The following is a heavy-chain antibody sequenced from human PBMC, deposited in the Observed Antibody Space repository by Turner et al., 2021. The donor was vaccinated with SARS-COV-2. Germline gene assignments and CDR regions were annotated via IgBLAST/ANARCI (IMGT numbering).Heavy chain of an antibody. CDR2: IWYDGSNK. V-gene: IGHV3-33*01. Sequence: QVQLVESGGGVVQPGRSLRLSCAASGFTFSSYGMHWVRQAPGKGLEWVAVIWYDGSNKDYADSVKGRFTISRDNSKNTLYLQMNSLRAEDTAVYYCARDLFQDYGSGSYRLDNWGQGTLVTVSS. J-gene: IGHJ4*02. CDR3: ARDLFQDYGSGSYRLDN. D-gene: IGHD3-10*01. CDR1: GFTFSSYG.